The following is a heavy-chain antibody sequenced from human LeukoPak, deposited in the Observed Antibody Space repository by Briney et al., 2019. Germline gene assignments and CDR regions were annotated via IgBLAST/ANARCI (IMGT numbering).Heavy chain of an antibody. CDR1: CGSINSYY. Sequence: KPSETPSPTRTVSCGSINSYYWGWIRQPARKGLGWIWRIYTSGSTNYNPSLKSRVTMSVDTSKNQFSLKLSSVTAADTAVYYCARDLGGYSRNFDYWGQGTLVTVSS. J-gene: IGHJ4*02. D-gene: IGHD6-13*01. V-gene: IGHV4-4*07. CDR2: IYTSGST. CDR3: ARDLGGYSRNFDY.